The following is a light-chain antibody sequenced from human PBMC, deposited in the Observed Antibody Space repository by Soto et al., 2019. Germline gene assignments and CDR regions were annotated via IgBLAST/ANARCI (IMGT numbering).Light chain of an antibody. CDR3: QQYERSPPSYT. J-gene: IGKJ2*01. CDR1: QRRNRSS. Sequence: EIVLPQAPGTLSLSPGERATLSCSASQRRNRSSLDSYQQKPGQAPRLLIDGASSRATGIPDRFSGSGSGTDYTLTISRLATEDFAGNYWQQYERSPPSYTFGQVKKLE. CDR2: GAS. V-gene: IGKV3-20*01.